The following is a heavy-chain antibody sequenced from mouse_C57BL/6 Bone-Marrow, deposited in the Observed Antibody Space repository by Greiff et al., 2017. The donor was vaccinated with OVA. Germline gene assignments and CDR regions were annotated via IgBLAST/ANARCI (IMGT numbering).Heavy chain of an antibody. V-gene: IGHV1-72*01. D-gene: IGHD1-1*01. CDR1: GYTFTSSW. Sequence: QVQLQQSGAELVKPGASVKLSCKASGYTFTSSWMHWVKQRPGRGLEWIGRIDPNSGGTKYNEQFKSKATLTEDKPSSTAYMQLSSLTSEDSAVYYCARSEDYGSSYRWCIDVWGTGTTVTVSS. CDR2: IDPNSGGT. J-gene: IGHJ1*03. CDR3: ARSEDYGSSYRWCIDV.